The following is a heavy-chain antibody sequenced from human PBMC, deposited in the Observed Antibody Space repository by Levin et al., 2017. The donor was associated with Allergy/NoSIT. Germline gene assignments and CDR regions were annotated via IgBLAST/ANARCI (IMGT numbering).Heavy chain of an antibody. CDR3: ARDRSGWYDTFDV. CDR1: GDSVSNYY. J-gene: IGHJ3*01. D-gene: IGHD6-19*01. Sequence: PSQTLSLTCTVSGDSVSNYYWAWIRQSPGKGLEWIGYMYYSATTYQNPSLKSRVTMSIDTSKNQFSLKLSSVTAADPAVYFCARDRSGWYDTFDVWGQGTTVTVSS. CDR2: MYYSATT. V-gene: IGHV4-59*02.